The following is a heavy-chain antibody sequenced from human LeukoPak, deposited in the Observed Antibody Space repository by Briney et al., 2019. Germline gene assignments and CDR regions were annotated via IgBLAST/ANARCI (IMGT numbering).Heavy chain of an antibody. CDR1: GYTFTGYY. D-gene: IGHD6-19*01. CDR2: INPNSGGT. J-gene: IGHJ4*02. Sequence: ASVKVSCKASGYTFTGYYMHWVRQAPGQGLEWMGWINPNSGGTNYAQKFQGRVTMTRDTSISTAYMELSRLRSDDTAAYYCARVRGSSGWYSAVGYWGQGTLVTVST. CDR3: ARVRGSSGWYSAVGY. V-gene: IGHV1-2*02.